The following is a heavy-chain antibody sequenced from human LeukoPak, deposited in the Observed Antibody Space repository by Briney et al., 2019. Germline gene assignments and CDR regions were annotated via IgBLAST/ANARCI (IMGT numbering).Heavy chain of an antibody. Sequence: QSGGSLRLSCAASGFTFSSYGMSWVRQAPGKGLEWVSAISGSAGSTYYADSVQGRFTISRDNGKKSMYLQMNSLRADDTAVYYCARQGGYHFPNAFDIWGQGTLVTVSS. CDR3: ARQGGYHFPNAFDI. D-gene: IGHD5-12*01. J-gene: IGHJ3*02. CDR1: GFTFSSYG. V-gene: IGHV3-23*01. CDR2: ISGSAGST.